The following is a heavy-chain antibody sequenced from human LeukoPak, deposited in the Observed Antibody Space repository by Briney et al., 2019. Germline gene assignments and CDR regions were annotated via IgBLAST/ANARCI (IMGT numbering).Heavy chain of an antibody. D-gene: IGHD1-26*01. Sequence: PGGFLRLSCAASGFSFSSYGMHWVRQAPGKGLEWVAFIRYDGNDKHFADSVKGRFSVSRDNSKNTLYLQMSTLRAEDTAVYYCAKPFPYSGSFFVDYWGQGTLVTVSS. CDR1: GFSFSSYG. V-gene: IGHV3-30*02. CDR2: IRYDGNDK. J-gene: IGHJ4*02. CDR3: AKPFPYSGSFFVDY.